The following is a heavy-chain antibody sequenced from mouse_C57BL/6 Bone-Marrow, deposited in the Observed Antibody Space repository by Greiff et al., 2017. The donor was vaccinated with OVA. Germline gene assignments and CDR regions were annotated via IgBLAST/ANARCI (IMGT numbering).Heavy chain of an antibody. CDR3: AREDYYGSSYRAWFAD. D-gene: IGHD1-1*01. CDR2: IDPSDSYT. V-gene: IGHV1-50*01. J-gene: IGHJ3*01. Sequence: QVQLQQPGAELVKPGASVKLSCKASGYTFTSYWMQWVKQRPGQGLEWIGEIDPSDSYTNYNQKFKGKATLTVDTSSSTAYMQLSSLTSEDSAVYYCAREDYYGSSYRAWFADWGQGTLVTVSA. CDR1: GYTFTSYW.